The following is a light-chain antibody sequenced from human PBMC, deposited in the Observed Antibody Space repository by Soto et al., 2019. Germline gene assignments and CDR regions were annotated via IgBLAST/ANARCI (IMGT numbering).Light chain of an antibody. V-gene: IGKV1-5*03. CDR2: KAS. Sequence: DIQMTQSPSTLSASVGDRVTITCRASQSTSTWLAWYQHKPGKAPNLLIYKASSLESGVPSRFSGSGSGTEFTLTNSSRQPDDVATYYCQQYGRYRTFGQGTKVEIK. J-gene: IGKJ1*01. CDR3: QQYGRYRT. CDR1: QSTSTW.